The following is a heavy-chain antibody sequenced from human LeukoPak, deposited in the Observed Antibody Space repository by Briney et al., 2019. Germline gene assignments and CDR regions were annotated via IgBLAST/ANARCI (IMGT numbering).Heavy chain of an antibody. V-gene: IGHV4-34*01. CDR2: INHSGNT. J-gene: IGHJ4*02. CDR3: ARGGGIAAAGPPVDY. Sequence: SETLFLTCAVYGGSFSGYYWSWIRQPPGKGLEWIGEINHSGNTNYNPSLKSRVTISVDTSKNQFSLKLSSVTAADTAVYYCARGGGIAAAGPPVDYWGQGTLVTVSS. D-gene: IGHD6-13*01. CDR1: GGSFSGYY.